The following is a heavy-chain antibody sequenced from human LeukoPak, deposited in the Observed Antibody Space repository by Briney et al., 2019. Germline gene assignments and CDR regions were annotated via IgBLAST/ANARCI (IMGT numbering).Heavy chain of an antibody. CDR1: GYTFTGYY. V-gene: IGHV1-2*02. CDR2: INPNSGGT. Sequence: GASVKVSCKASGYTFTGYYMHWVRQAPGQGLEWMGWINPNSGGTNYAQKFQGRVTMTRDTSISTAYMELSRLRSDDTAVYYCASPNYYDSSGYYYWGQGTLVTVSS. J-gene: IGHJ4*02. D-gene: IGHD3-22*01. CDR3: ASPNYYDSSGYYY.